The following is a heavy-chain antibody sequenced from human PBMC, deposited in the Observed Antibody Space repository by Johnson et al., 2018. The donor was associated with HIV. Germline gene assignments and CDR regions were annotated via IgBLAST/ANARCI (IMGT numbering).Heavy chain of an antibody. J-gene: IGHJ3*02. CDR3: ARAPGGSPRAAFDI. V-gene: IGHV3-30*04. CDR1: GFTFSSYA. Sequence: VQLVESGGGVVQPGRSLRLSCAASGFTFSSYAMHWVRQAPGKGLEWVGVISYDGSYKYYADSVKARFTISRDNAKNSLYLQMNSLRAEDTALYYCARAPGGSPRAAFDIWGQGTMVTVSS. D-gene: IGHD2-15*01. CDR2: ISYDGSYK.